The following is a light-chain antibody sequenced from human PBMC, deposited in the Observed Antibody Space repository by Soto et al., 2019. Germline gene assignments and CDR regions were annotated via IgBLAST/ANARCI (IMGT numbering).Light chain of an antibody. CDR3: QKYNSGGPLT. J-gene: IGKJ4*01. CDR2: AAS. Sequence: IQLTQSPSSLSASVGDRVTITCRASQGISSYLAWFQQKPGNVPKLLIYAASTLQSGVPSRFRGSGSGTDFTLSISSLQPDDVATYYCQKYNSGGPLTFGGGTKVDIK. CDR1: QGISSY. V-gene: IGKV1-27*01.